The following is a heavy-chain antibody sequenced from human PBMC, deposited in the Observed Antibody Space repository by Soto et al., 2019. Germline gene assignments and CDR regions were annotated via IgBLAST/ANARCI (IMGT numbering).Heavy chain of an antibody. Sequence: GGSLRLSCAASGFTFSSYAMSWVRQAPGKGLEWVSAISGSGGSAYYADSVKGRFTISRDNSKNTLYLQMNSLRAEDTAVYYCARWEDYGGNPDGYYYGMDVWGQGTTVTVSS. J-gene: IGHJ6*02. CDR1: GFTFSSYA. CDR2: ISGSGGSA. V-gene: IGHV3-23*01. CDR3: ARWEDYGGNPDGYYYGMDV. D-gene: IGHD4-17*01.